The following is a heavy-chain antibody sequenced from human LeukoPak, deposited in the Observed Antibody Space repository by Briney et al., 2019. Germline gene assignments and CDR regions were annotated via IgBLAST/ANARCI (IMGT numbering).Heavy chain of an antibody. Sequence: GGSLRLSCAASGFSISSYEMNWVRQAPGKGLEWVSYISSSAGTIYYADSVMGRFTISRDTAKNSLYLQMNTLSAEDTAVYYCARQKNTVGATYLDFWGQGTLVTVSS. CDR1: GFSISSYE. CDR3: ARQKNTVGATYLDF. J-gene: IGHJ4*02. CDR2: ISSSAGTI. D-gene: IGHD1-26*01. V-gene: IGHV3-48*03.